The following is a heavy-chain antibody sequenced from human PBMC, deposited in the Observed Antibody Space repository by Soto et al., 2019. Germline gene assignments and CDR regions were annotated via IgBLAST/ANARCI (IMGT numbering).Heavy chain of an antibody. V-gene: IGHV4-34*01. CDR3: ARMDDNDFDYYYSCMDV. CDR1: GGSFSGYY. Sequence: QVQLQQWGAGLLKPSETLSLTCAVYGGSFSGYYWSWIRQPPGKGLEWIGEINHSGSTNYNPSLKSRVTISVDTSKNQFSLKLSSVTAADTAVYYCARMDDNDFDYYYSCMDVWGQGTTVTVSS. J-gene: IGHJ6*02. CDR2: INHSGST. D-gene: IGHD3-16*01.